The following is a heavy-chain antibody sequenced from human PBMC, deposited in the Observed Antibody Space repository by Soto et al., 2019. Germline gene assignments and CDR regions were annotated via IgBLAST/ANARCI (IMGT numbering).Heavy chain of an antibody. CDR1: GFTFNIYA. Sequence: GSLRLSCAVSGFTFNIYAMNWVRQAPGKGLEWVSTISGSADNTYYADSVKGRFSISRDNSKHTLYLQMNSLRADDTAVYYCANRPRSLAYSCQGTLGTASS. D-gene: IGHD3-3*02. CDR2: ISGSADNT. J-gene: IGHJ4*02. CDR3: ANRPRSLAY. V-gene: IGHV3-23*01.